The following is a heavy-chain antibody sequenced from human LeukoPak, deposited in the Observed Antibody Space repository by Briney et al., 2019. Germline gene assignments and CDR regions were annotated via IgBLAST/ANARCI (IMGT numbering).Heavy chain of an antibody. CDR2: ISAYNGNT. Sequence: ASVKVSCKASGYTFTSYGISWVRQAPGQGLEWMGWISAYNGNTNYAQKLQGRVTMTTDTSASTAYMELRSLRSDDTAVYYCARDLSKLELLSDWGQGTLVTVSS. CDR1: GYTFTSYG. J-gene: IGHJ4*02. CDR3: ARDLSKLELLSD. V-gene: IGHV1-18*01. D-gene: IGHD1-7*01.